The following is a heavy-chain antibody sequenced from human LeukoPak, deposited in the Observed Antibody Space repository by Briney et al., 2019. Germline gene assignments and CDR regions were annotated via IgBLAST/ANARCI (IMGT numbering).Heavy chain of an antibody. V-gene: IGHV4-4*07. CDR2: IYTSGST. D-gene: IGHD3-9*01. CDR1: GGSISSYF. CDR3: ARDQGYDILTGYYDWFDP. J-gene: IGHJ5*02. Sequence: SETLSLTCTVSGGSISSYFWSWIRQPAGKGLEWIGRIYTSGSTNYNPSLKSRVTMSVDTSKKQFSLKLTSVTAADTAVYYCARDQGYDILTGYYDWFDPWGQGTLVTVSS.